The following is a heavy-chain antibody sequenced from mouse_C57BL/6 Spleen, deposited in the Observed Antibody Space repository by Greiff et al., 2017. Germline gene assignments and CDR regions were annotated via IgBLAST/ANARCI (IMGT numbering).Heavy chain of an antibody. CDR1: GYTFTDYY. CDR3: ARPYGLYGSPPWFAY. J-gene: IGHJ3*01. V-gene: IGHV1-75*01. CDR2: IFPGSGST. D-gene: IGHD1-1*01. Sequence: QVQLQQSGPELVKPGASVKISCKASGYTFTDYYINWVKQRPGQGLEWIGWIFPGSGSTYYNEKFKGKATLTVDKSSSTAYMLLSSLTSEDSAVYFCARPYGLYGSPPWFAYWGQGTLVTVSA.